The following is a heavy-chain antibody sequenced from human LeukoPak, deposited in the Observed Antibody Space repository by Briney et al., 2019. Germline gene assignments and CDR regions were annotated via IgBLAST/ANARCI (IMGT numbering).Heavy chain of an antibody. Sequence: SETLSLICTVPNGSLSNYYCSWIRQPPGKGLEWIGYIHSNGIATYNSSRKTQVNMSTDTSKNHFYLTLTSVTAADRAVYSCVRGTDNSDVLAGYSSLNNSFDPWGQGTMVTVSS. J-gene: IGHJ5*02. CDR2: IHSNGIA. V-gene: IGHV4-59*01. CDR3: VRGTDNSDVLAGYSSLNNSFDP. CDR1: NGSLSNYY. D-gene: IGHD3-9*01.